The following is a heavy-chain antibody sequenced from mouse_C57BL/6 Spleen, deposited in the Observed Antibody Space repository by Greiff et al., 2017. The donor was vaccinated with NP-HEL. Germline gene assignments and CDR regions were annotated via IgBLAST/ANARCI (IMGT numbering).Heavy chain of an antibody. D-gene: IGHD2-12*01. Sequence: EVKLMESEGGLVQPGSSMKLSCTASGFTFSDYYMAWVRQVPEKGLEWVANINYDGSSTYYLDSLKSRFIISRDNAKNILYLQMSSLKSEDTATYYCARAYDGDWYFDVWGTGTTVTVSS. J-gene: IGHJ1*03. CDR1: GFTFSDYY. V-gene: IGHV5-16*01. CDR2: INYDGSST. CDR3: ARAYDGDWYFDV.